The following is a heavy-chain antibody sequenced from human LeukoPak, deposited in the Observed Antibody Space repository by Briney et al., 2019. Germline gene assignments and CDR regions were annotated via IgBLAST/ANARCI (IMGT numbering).Heavy chain of an antibody. J-gene: IGHJ4*02. CDR3: AKVVVVVAATGPFDY. V-gene: IGHV3-30*01. CDR2: ISYDGSNA. CDR1: GFTFSMYA. D-gene: IGHD2-15*01. Sequence: GGSLRLSCAASGFTFSMYALHWVRQAPGKGLEWVALISYDGSNADYVDSVKGRFTISRDNSKNTLYLQMNSLRAEDTAVYYCAKVVVVVAATGPFDYWGQGALVTVSS.